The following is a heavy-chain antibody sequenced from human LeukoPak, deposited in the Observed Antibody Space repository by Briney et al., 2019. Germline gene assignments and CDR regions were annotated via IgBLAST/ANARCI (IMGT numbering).Heavy chain of an antibody. CDR2: VNPKSGYT. J-gene: IGHJ4*02. CDR3: ARVDGSPDS. CDR1: GYTFTRYD. D-gene: IGHD2-15*01. V-gene: IGHV1-8*03. Sequence: ASVKVSCKVSGYTFTRYDINWVRQATGQGLEWMGWVNPKSGYTGYAQKFQGRVTITRDTSINTAYMELSSLTSEDTAVYYCARVDGSPDSWGQGTLVTVSS.